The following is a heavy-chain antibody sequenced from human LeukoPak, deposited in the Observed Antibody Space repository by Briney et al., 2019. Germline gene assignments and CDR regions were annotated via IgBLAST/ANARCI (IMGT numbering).Heavy chain of an antibody. CDR1: GGTFSNYA. J-gene: IGHJ5*01. D-gene: IGHD5-24*01. V-gene: IGHV1-69*05. Sequence: SVKVSCKAFGGTFSNYAITWVRQAPGQGLEWMGRIVPISGTANYAQKFQGRVTITTDESTSTDYMELSSLRSEDTAVYYCARGDGYGYNWFDSWGQGTLVTVSS. CDR2: IVPISGTA. CDR3: ARGDGYGYNWFDS.